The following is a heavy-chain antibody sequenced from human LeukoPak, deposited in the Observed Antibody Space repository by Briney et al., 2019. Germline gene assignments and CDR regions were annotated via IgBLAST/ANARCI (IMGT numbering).Heavy chain of an antibody. V-gene: IGHV1-2*02. J-gene: IGHJ4*02. CDR3: ATAVLYGGNDFDY. CDR1: GYTFTGYY. Sequence: ASVKVSCKASGYTFTGYYMHWVRQAPGQGRKWMGWINPNSGVTKFAQRFQGRVTMTRDTSTSTAYLDLSSLRSDDTAVYYCATAVLYGGNDFDYWGQGTLVTVSS. CDR2: INPNSGVT. D-gene: IGHD5-12*01.